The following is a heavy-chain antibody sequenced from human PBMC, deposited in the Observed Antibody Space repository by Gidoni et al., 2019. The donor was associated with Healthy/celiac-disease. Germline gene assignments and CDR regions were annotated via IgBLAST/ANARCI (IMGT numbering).Heavy chain of an antibody. V-gene: IGHV1-69*09. CDR3: ARDRGDNWNDGG. D-gene: IGHD1-1*01. CDR2: IIPILGIA. J-gene: IGHJ4*02. CDR1: GGTFSSYA. Sequence: QVQLVQSGAEVKKPGSSVKVSCKASGGTFSSYAISWVRQAPGQGLEWMGRIIPILGIANNAQKFQGRVTITADKSTSTAYMELSSLRSEDTAVYYCARDRGDNWNDGGWGQGTLVTVSS.